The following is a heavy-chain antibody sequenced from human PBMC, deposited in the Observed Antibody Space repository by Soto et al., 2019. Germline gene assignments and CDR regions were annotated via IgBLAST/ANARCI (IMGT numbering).Heavy chain of an antibody. J-gene: IGHJ6*02. V-gene: IGHV4-30-4*08. CDR3: AREEDGRVSLDV. Sequence: SEPLSLTCTVSGGSITSYSYHWTWIRQSPGKGLEWIGYIHHSGAFLYNPSFKSRLTISVDTSKNQFSLHLSSVTDADTAVYGGAREEDGRVSLDVWGQGSKVTVYS. CDR1: GGSITSYSYH. CDR2: IHHSGAF. D-gene: IGHD3-16*01.